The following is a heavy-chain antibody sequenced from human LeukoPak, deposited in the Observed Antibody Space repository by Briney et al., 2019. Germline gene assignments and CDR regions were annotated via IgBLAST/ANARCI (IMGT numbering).Heavy chain of an antibody. CDR3: ARDGPDIVVVPASYYFDY. D-gene: IGHD2-2*01. J-gene: IGHJ4*02. V-gene: IGHV1-18*01. CDR1: GYTFTSYG. CDR2: ISAYNGNT. Sequence: ASVKVSCKASGYTFTSYGISWVRQAPGQGLEWMGWISAYNGNTNYAQKLQGRVTKTTDTSTSTAYMELRSLRSDDTAVYYCARDGPDIVVVPASYYFDYWGQGTLVTVSS.